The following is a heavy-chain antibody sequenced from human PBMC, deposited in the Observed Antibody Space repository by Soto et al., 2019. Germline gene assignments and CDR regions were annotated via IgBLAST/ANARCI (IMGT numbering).Heavy chain of an antibody. J-gene: IGHJ3*02. CDR1: GGTFSSYV. CDR2: IIPMYGTA. CDR3: AREYYYDSSGYYFGAFDI. V-gene: IGHV1-69*01. D-gene: IGHD3-22*01. Sequence: QVQLVQSGAEVKKPGSSVKVSCKASGGTFSSYVISWVRQAPGQGPEWMGGIIPMYGTANYAQKFQGRVTITADESTSTAYMELSSLRSEDTAVYYCAREYYYDSSGYYFGAFDIWGQGTMVTVSS.